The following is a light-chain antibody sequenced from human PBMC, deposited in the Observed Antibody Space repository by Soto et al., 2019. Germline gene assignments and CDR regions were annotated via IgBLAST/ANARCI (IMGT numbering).Light chain of an antibody. V-gene: IGKV1-5*03. CDR1: QSISSW. CDR2: KAS. CDR3: QQYNSYLT. Sequence: DIQMTQSPSTLSASVGDRVTITCRASQSISSWLAWYQQKPGKAHNLLIYKASSLESGVPSRFSGSGSGTEFTLTISSLQPDDFATYYCQQYNSYLTFGGGTKVEIK. J-gene: IGKJ4*01.